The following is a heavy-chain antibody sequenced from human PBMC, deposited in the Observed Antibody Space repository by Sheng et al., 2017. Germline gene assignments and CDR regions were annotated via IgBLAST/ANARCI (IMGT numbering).Heavy chain of an antibody. CDR3: AKDIRGYCSGGSCYSDYMDV. CDR2: ISWDGGST. CDR1: GFTFDDYT. Sequence: EVQLVESGGVVVQPGGSLRLSCAASGFTFDDYTMHWVRQAPGKGLEWVSLISWDGGSTYYADSVKGRFTISRDNSKNSLYLQMNSLRTEDTALYYCAKDIRGYCSGGSCYSDYMDVWGKGTTVTVSS. D-gene: IGHD2-15*01. J-gene: IGHJ6*03. V-gene: IGHV3-43*01.